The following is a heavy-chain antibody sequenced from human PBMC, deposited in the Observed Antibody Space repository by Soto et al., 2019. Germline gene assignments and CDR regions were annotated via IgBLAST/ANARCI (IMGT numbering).Heavy chain of an antibody. D-gene: IGHD2-8*01. CDR2: VYFTGTT. V-gene: IGHV4-61*01. Sequence: PSETLSLTCTVSGGSVSNGMYYWSWIRQPPGKGLEWIGNVYFTGTTIYNPSLKSRVTMSVDTYKDQFFLKLTSVTAADTAVYYCARYCNNCDCRHLCYFDYWGLGTLVTVSS. J-gene: IGHJ4*02. CDR1: GGSVSNGMYY. CDR3: ARYCNNCDCRHLCYFDY.